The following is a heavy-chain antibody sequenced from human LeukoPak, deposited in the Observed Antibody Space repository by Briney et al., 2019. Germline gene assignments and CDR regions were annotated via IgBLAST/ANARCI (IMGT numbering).Heavy chain of an antibody. CDR2: ITSGSTTI. CDR1: GFTFSTYS. Sequence: PGGSLRLSCAASGFTFSTYSMNWVRQAPGKGLEWLSYITSGSTTIYYADSVKGRFTISRDDAKNSLYLQMNSLRDEDTAVYYCARSTAHFDYWGQGTLVTVSS. J-gene: IGHJ4*02. CDR3: ARSTAHFDY. V-gene: IGHV3-48*02. D-gene: IGHD2-21*02.